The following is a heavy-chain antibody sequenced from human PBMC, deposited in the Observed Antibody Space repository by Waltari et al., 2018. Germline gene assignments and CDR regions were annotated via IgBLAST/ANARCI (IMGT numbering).Heavy chain of an antibody. V-gene: IGHV4-34*01. Sequence: QVQLQQWGAGLLKPSETLSLTCDVYGGSFNTYSWAWIRQPPEKGLEWIGEINYSGDATYNPSLRSRVTISVDTSKNRFSLKLNSVTAADTAVYYCAGGTIGSGSYYDGGMDVWGQGTTVTVSS. CDR2: INYSGDA. CDR3: AGGTIGSGSYYDGGMDV. D-gene: IGHD1-26*01. CDR1: GGSFNTYS. J-gene: IGHJ6*02.